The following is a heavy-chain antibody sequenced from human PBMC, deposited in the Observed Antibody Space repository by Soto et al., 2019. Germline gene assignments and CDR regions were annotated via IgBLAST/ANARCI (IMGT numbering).Heavy chain of an antibody. V-gene: IGHV5-51*01. J-gene: IGHJ6*02. Sequence: GESLKISCKGSGYSFTSYWIAWVRQMPDKGLEWMGIIYPGDSDTKYSPSFQGQVTISADKSISTAYLQWSSLKASDSAMYYCARMGYGSGSYSKSSRYYGMDVWGQGTTVTVSS. CDR3: ARMGYGSGSYSKSSRYYGMDV. CDR1: GYSFTSYW. CDR2: IYPGDSDT. D-gene: IGHD3-10*01.